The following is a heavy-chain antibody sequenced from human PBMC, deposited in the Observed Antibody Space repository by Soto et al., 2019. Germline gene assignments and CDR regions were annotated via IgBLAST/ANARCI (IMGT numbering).Heavy chain of an antibody. J-gene: IGHJ4*02. CDR1: GGTFSSYA. V-gene: IGHV1-69*13. D-gene: IGHD3-22*01. CDR3: ATHQSPYGGYYDSSGPPPSDY. CDR2: IIPIFGTA. Sequence: SVKVSCKASGGTFSSYAISWVRQAPGQGLEWMGGIIPIFGTANYAQKFQGRVTITADESTSTAYMELSSLRSEDTAVYYCATHQSPYGGYYDSSGPPPSDYWGQGTLVTVSS.